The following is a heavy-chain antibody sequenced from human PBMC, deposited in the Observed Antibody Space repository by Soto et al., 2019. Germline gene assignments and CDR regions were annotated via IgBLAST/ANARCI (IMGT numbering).Heavy chain of an antibody. CDR3: VRALRHTAMVYSCFDP. Sequence: PSETLSLTCTVSGASVSSGAYYWRWVRQRPGRCLEWIVYIYHSVYTYYNTSLNSRLTISLDRSNNQFSLCLTSVTAADTAVYYCVRALRHTAMVYSCFDPWGQGTPVT. V-gene: IGHV4-31*03. D-gene: IGHD5-18*01. CDR1: GASVSSGAYY. J-gene: IGHJ5*02. CDR2: IYHSVYT.